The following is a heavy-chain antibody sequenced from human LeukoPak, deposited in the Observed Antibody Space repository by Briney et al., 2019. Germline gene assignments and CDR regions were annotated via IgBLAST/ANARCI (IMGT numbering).Heavy chain of an antibody. D-gene: IGHD1-26*01. Sequence: PGGSLRLSCAASGFTFSSYWMSWVRQAPGKGPEWVAIIKQDGTEKYYVDSVKGRFTISRDNAKNSLYLQMNSLRAEDTAVYYCARGVGATHFDYWGQGTLVTVSS. CDR1: GFTFSSYW. V-gene: IGHV3-7*04. J-gene: IGHJ4*02. CDR2: IKQDGTEK. CDR3: ARGVGATHFDY.